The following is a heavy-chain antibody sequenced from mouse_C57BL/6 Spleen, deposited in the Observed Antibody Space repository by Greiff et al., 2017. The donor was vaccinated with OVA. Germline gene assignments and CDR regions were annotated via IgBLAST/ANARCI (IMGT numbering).Heavy chain of an antibody. J-gene: IGHJ2*01. CDR1: GYTFTSYW. V-gene: IGHV1-52*01. D-gene: IGHD2-4*01. CDR3: AREEDDYDGYFDY. Sequence: QVQLQQPGAELVRPGSSVKLSCKASGYTFTSYWMHWVKQRPIQGLEWIGNIDPSDSETHYNQKFKDKATLTVDKSSSTAYMQLSSLTSEDSAVYDCAREEDDYDGYFDYWGQGTTLTVSS. CDR2: IDPSDSET.